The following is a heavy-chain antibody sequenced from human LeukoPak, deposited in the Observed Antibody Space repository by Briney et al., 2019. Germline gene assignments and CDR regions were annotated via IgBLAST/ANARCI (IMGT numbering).Heavy chain of an antibody. J-gene: IGHJ4*02. Sequence: ASVKVSCKTSGYTFTSYGISWVRQAPGQGLEWMGWISVYNGNTNYAQKLQGRVTMTTDTSTSTAYMELWSLTSDDTAVYYCARGPSFCSSTSCYQDYWGQGTLVTVSS. D-gene: IGHD2-2*01. CDR1: GYTFTSYG. V-gene: IGHV1-18*01. CDR3: ARGPSFCSSTSCYQDY. CDR2: ISVYNGNT.